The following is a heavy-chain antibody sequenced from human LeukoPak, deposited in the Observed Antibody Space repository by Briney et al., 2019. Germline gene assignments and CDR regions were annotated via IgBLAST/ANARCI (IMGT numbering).Heavy chain of an antibody. D-gene: IGHD3-9*01. CDR3: ARADNYDILTGYYIFDY. CDR1: GYTFTSYG. V-gene: IGHV1-69*05. Sequence: SVKVSCKASGYTFTSYGISWVRQAPGQGLEWMGRIIPIFGTANYAQKFQGRVTITTDESTSTAYMELSSLRSEDTAVYYCARADNYDILTGYYIFDYWGQGTLVTVS. J-gene: IGHJ4*02. CDR2: IIPIFGTA.